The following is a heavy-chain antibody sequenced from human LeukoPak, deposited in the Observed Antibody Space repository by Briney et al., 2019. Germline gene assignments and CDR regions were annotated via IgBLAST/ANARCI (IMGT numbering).Heavy chain of an antibody. V-gene: IGHV4-59*08. J-gene: IGHJ3*01. Sequence: SETLSLTCTVSGGSISGDHWNWIRQPPGKGLEWVGNIYYSGNTNYNPSLKSRVTISVDTSKNQFSLKLSSVTAADTAVYYCARRNDFDVWGQGTMVTVSS. CDR1: GGSISGDH. CDR3: ARRNDFDV. CDR2: IYYSGNT.